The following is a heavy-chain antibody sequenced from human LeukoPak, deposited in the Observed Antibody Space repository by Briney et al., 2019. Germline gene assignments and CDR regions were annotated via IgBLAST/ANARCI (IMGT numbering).Heavy chain of an antibody. J-gene: IGHJ4*02. CDR2: ISGSGGST. D-gene: IGHD6-19*01. CDR3: AKDFRYSSF. V-gene: IGHV3-23*01. CDR1: EFTFSSYA. Sequence: PGGSLRLSCAASEFTFSSYAMSWVRQAPGKGLEWVSAISGSGGSTYYADSVKGRFTIARDNSKNTLYLQMNSLRVEDTALYYCAKDFRYSSFWGQGTLVTVSS.